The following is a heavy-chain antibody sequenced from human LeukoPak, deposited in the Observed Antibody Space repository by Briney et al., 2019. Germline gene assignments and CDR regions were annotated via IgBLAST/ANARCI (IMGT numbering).Heavy chain of an antibody. CDR2: ISGSGGST. CDR3: AKDRGYTVTTVDY. Sequence: GGSLRLSCAASGFTFSGYAMNWVRQAPGKGLEWVSVISGSGGSTYYADSVKGRFTISRDNSKNTLYLQMNSLRAEDTAVYYCAKDRGYTVTTVDYWGQGTLVTVSS. J-gene: IGHJ4*02. V-gene: IGHV3-23*01. CDR1: GFTFSGYA. D-gene: IGHD4-17*01.